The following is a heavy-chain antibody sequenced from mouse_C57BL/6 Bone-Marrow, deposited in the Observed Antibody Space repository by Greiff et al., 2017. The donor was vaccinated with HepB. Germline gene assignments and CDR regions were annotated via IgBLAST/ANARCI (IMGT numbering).Heavy chain of an antibody. CDR1: GFTFSSYG. CDR2: ISSGGSYT. J-gene: IGHJ4*01. V-gene: IGHV5-6*01. D-gene: IGHD1-1*01. Sequence: EVKVVESGGDLVKPGGSLKLSCAASGFTFSSYGMSWVRQTPDKRLEWVATISSGGSYTYYPDSVKGRFTISRDNAKNTLYLQMSSLKSEDTAMYYCARQDYYGSSRYAMDYWGQGTSVTVSS. CDR3: ARQDYYGSSRYAMDY.